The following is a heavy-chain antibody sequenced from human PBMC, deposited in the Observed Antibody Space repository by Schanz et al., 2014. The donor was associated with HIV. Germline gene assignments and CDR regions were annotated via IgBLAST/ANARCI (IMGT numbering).Heavy chain of an antibody. V-gene: IGHV4-59*01. Sequence: QVQLQESGPGLVKPSETLSLTCTVSGGSISGYYWSWIRQPPGKGLEWIGYIYDSGSTNYNPSLRSRLTISVDTSKNQFSLKLTSVTAADSAVYYCAREDVSNWSFDLWGRGTLVSVSS. J-gene: IGHJ2*01. CDR1: GGSISGYY. D-gene: IGHD3-10*02. CDR2: IYDSGST. CDR3: AREDVSNWSFDL.